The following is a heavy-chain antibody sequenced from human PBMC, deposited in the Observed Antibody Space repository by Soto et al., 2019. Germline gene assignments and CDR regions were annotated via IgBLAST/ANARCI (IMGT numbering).Heavy chain of an antibody. CDR2: IYYSGST. CDR1: CGSISSSSYY. J-gene: IGHJ4*02. CDR3: ATIRNGGYGALDY. D-gene: IGHD5-12*01. V-gene: IGHV4-39*01. Sequence: PSETLSLTCTVSCGSISSSSYYWGWIRQPPGKGLEWIGSIYYSGSTYYNPSLKSRVTISVDTSKNQFSLQLSSVTAADTTMYYCATIRNGGYGALDYWGQGTLVTVSS.